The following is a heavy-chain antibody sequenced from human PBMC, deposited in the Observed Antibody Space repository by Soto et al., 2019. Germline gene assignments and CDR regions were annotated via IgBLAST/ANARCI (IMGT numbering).Heavy chain of an antibody. J-gene: IGHJ4*02. CDR1: GGSISSGGYY. D-gene: IGHD4-17*01. Sequence: SETLSLTCTVSGGSISSGGYYWSWIRRHPGKGLEWIGYIYYSGSTNYNPSLKSRVTISVDTSKNQFSLKLSSVTAADTAVYYCARVLLDWDDYGDSPDYFDYWGQGTLVTVSS. V-gene: IGHV4-31*03. CDR2: IYYSGST. CDR3: ARVLLDWDDYGDSPDYFDY.